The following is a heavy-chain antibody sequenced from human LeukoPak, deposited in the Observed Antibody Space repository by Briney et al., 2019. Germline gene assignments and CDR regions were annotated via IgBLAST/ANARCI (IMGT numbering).Heavy chain of an antibody. CDR2: TYQRSKWYN. CDR3: ARSPSPYSSGWYFDY. V-gene: IGHV6-1*01. CDR1: GDSVSINSAA. D-gene: IGHD6-19*01. Sequence: SQTLSLTCAISGDSVSINSAAWNWIRRSPSRGLEWLGRTYQRSKWYNDYAVSVKSRITINPDISKNQFSLQLNCVTPEDTAVYYCARSPSPYSSGWYFDYWGQGTLVTVSS. J-gene: IGHJ4*02.